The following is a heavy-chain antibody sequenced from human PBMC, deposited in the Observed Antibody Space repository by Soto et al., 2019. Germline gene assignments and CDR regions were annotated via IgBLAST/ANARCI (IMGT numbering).Heavy chain of an antibody. J-gene: IGHJ3*02. Sequence: PGGSLRLSCAASGFAFSSYAMSWVRQAPGKGLEWVSSISGSTSGTYYADAVKGRFTISRDNSNNTLYLQMNSLRAEDTAVYYCARGTTYDFWSGPGALDIWGQGTMVTVSS. CDR3: ARGTTYDFWSGPGALDI. CDR1: GFAFSSYA. CDR2: ISGSTSGT. V-gene: IGHV3-23*01. D-gene: IGHD3-3*01.